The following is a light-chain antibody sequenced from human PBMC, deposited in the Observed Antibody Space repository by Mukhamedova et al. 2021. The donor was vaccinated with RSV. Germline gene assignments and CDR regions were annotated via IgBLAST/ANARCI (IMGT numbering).Light chain of an antibody. CDR3: QQYTNWPPRYS. Sequence: GERATLSCRASQSVSSNLAWYQQKPGQAPRLLIYGASTRATGIPARFSGSGSGTEFTLTISSMQSEDFAVYYCQQYTNWPPRYSF. J-gene: IGKJ2*03. V-gene: IGKV3-15*01. CDR2: GAS. CDR1: QSVSSN.